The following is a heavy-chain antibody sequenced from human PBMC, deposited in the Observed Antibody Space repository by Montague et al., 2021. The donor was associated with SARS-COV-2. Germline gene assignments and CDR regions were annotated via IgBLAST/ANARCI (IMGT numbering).Heavy chain of an antibody. Sequence: TLSLTCTVSGGSISSGGYYWSWIRQHPGKGLEWIGYIYYSGSTYYNPSLKSRFTISVDTSKNQFSLKLSSVTAADTAVYYCARASGKKTIFGVVISYFDYWGQGTLVTVSS. CDR1: GGSISSGGYY. CDR2: IYYSGST. D-gene: IGHD3-3*01. CDR3: ARASGKKTIFGVVISYFDY. V-gene: IGHV4-31*03. J-gene: IGHJ4*02.